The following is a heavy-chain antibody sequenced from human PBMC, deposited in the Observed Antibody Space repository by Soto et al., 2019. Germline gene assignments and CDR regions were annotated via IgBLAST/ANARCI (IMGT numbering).Heavy chain of an antibody. CDR2: IYHSGST. Sequence: SETMSLTCAVSGGSISSSNLWSWVRKPPGKGLEWIGEIYHSGSTNYNPSLKSRVTISVDKSKNQFSLQLSSVTAADTALYYCARDPPLPAAMVDWGQGTLVTVSS. J-gene: IGHJ4*02. V-gene: IGHV4-4*02. D-gene: IGHD2-2*01. CDR1: GGSISSSNL. CDR3: ARDPPLPAAMVD.